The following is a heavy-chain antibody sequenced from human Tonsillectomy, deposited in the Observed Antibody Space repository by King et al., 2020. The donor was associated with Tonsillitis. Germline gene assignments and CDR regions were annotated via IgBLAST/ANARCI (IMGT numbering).Heavy chain of an antibody. Sequence: VQLVESGGGVVQPGRSLRLSCAASGFTFSSYAMHWVRQAPGKGLEWVAVISYDGSNKYYADSVKGRFTISRDNSKNTLYLQMNSLRAEDTAVYYCARLVIVIVPPAPGGMDVWGQGTTVTVSS. V-gene: IGHV3-30*04. CDR2: ISYDGSNK. J-gene: IGHJ6*02. CDR3: ARLVIVIVPPAPGGMDV. D-gene: IGHD2-2*01. CDR1: GFTFSSYA.